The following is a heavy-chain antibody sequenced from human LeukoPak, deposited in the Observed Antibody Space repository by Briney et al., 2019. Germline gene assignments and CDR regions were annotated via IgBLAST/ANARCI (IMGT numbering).Heavy chain of an antibody. CDR1: GYTFTSYY. V-gene: IGHV1-2*02. CDR3: ARDGDYYDSSGPDY. Sequence: ASVKVSCKASGYTFTSYYMHWVRQAPGQGLEWMGWINPNSGGTNYAQKFQGRVTMTRDTSISTAYMELSRLRSDDTAVYYCARDGDYYDSSGPDYWGQGTLVTVSS. D-gene: IGHD3-22*01. CDR2: INPNSGGT. J-gene: IGHJ4*02.